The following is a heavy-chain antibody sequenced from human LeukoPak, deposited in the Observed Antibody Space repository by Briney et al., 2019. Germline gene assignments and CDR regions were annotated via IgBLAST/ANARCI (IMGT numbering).Heavy chain of an antibody. Sequence: PGGSLRLSCAASGFTFSSYAMSWVRQAPGKGMEWVSAISGSGGSTYYADSVKGRFTISRDNSKNTLYLQMNSLRAEDTAVYYCAKPLTVTTRHDAFDIWGQGTMVTVSS. D-gene: IGHD4-17*01. J-gene: IGHJ3*02. CDR1: GFTFSSYA. CDR2: ISGSGGST. CDR3: AKPLTVTTRHDAFDI. V-gene: IGHV3-23*01.